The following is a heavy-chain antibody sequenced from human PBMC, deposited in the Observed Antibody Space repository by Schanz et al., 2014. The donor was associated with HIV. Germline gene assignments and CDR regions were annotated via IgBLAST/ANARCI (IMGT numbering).Heavy chain of an antibody. CDR2: IDHTGNT. J-gene: IGHJ3*02. CDR1: GFIFRDYA. CDR3: VRDRVGASARYVAFDI. V-gene: IGHV3-30*14. Sequence: QVQLVESGGGVVQPGRSLRLSCAGSGFIFRDYALHWVRQAPGKGLEWVSLIDHTGNTYYADSVKGRFTIFTDISDNTVHAQITSLRADDTAVYYCVRDRVGASARYVAFDIWGHGTMVTVSS. D-gene: IGHD1-26*01.